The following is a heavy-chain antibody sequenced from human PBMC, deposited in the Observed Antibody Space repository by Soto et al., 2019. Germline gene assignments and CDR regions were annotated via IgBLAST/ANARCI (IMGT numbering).Heavy chain of an antibody. Sequence: EVQLVESGGGLIQPGGSLRVSCAASGFIVSSNYMSWVRQAPGKGLEWVSVIYSGGSSYFADSVKGRFTISRDNSKNTMYLQMNSLRDEDTAVYYCAYATVAGRVDYWGQGTLVTVSS. CDR2: IYSGGSS. V-gene: IGHV3-53*01. CDR1: GFIVSSNY. CDR3: AYATVAGRVDY. J-gene: IGHJ4*02. D-gene: IGHD2-2*01.